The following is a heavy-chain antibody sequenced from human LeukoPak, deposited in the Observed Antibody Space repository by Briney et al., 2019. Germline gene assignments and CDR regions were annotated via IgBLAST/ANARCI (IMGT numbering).Heavy chain of an antibody. CDR2: IYYTGST. V-gene: IGHV4-59*12. CDR1: GGSFSGYY. CDR3: ARDFYYGSGSQYYFDC. J-gene: IGHJ4*02. D-gene: IGHD3-10*01. Sequence: PSETLSLTCAVYGGSFSGYYWTWIRQPPGKGLEWIGYIYYTGSTFYNPSLESRVTISVDTSKNQFSLKLSSVTAADTAVYYCARDFYYGSGSQYYFDCWGQGTLVTVSS.